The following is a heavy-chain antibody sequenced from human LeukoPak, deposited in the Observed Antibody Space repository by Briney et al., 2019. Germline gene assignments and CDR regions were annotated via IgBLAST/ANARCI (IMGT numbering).Heavy chain of an antibody. D-gene: IGHD2-15*01. CDR3: AMTPRGYCSGGSCYSDY. Sequence: PGGSLRLSCAASGFTFSSYAMSLVRQAPGKGLEWVSAISGSGGSTYYADSVKGRFTISRDNSENTLYLQMNSLRAEDTAVYYCAMTPRGYCSGGSCYSDYWGQGTLVTVSS. CDR2: ISGSGGST. V-gene: IGHV3-23*01. J-gene: IGHJ4*02. CDR1: GFTFSSYA.